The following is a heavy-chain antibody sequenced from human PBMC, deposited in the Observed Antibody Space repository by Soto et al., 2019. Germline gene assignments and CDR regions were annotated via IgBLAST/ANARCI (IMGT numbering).Heavy chain of an antibody. CDR1: GFPFTSYW. V-gene: IGHV3-74*03. Sequence: GGSLRLSCTVSGFPFTSYWMHWVRQAPGKGPVWVSRINHDGRKSEYADSVKGRFTISRDNSRSTLYLQMNNVRREDTALYYCVRKPWGFSGTWYDLWGQGTLVTVS. J-gene: IGHJ5*02. D-gene: IGHD5-12*01. CDR3: VRKPWGFSGTWYDL. CDR2: INHDGRKS.